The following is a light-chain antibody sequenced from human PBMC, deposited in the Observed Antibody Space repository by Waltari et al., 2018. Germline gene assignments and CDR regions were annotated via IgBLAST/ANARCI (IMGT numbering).Light chain of an antibody. CDR2: KAS. CDR1: QRVSNW. V-gene: IGKV1-5*03. Sequence: DIQMTQSPSTLSASVEDSVTITCRASQRVSNWLAWYQQKPGKAPRLLIFKASTLGSWVPPRVSGSGSGTEFTLTISSLQPDDFATYYCQQYKTYWGTFGQGTKLEIK. CDR3: QQYKTYWGT. J-gene: IGKJ2*02.